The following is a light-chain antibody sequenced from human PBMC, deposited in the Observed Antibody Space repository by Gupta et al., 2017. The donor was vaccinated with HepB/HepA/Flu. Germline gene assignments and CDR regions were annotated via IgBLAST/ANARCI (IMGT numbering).Light chain of an antibody. CDR3: QQSYSTPRT. V-gene: IGKV1-39*01. CDR1: QGISSY. J-gene: IGKJ3*01. CDR2: ASS. Sequence: DIQMTQSPSSLSASVGDRVTITCRASQGISSYLNWYQQKPGKAPKLLIYASSSLQSGVPSRFSGSVSGTDFTLTISSLQPEDFATYYCQQSYSTPRTFGPGTKVDIK.